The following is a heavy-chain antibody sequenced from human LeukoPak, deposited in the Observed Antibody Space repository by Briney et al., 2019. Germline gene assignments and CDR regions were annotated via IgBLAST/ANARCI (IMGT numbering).Heavy chain of an antibody. D-gene: IGHD1-26*01. V-gene: IGHV1-46*03. J-gene: IGHJ3*02. Sequence: ASVKVSCKASGYTFTSYYMHWVRQAPGQGLEWMGIINPSGGSTSYAQKFQGRVTMTRDTSTSTVYMELSSLRSEDTAVYYCANVVGATSVPGDAFDIWGRGTMVTVSS. CDR1: GYTFTSYY. CDR3: ANVVGATSVPGDAFDI. CDR2: INPSGGST.